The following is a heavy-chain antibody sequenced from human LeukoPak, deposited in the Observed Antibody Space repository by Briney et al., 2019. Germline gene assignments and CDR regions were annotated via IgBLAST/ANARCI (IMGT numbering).Heavy chain of an antibody. D-gene: IGHD2-8*01. V-gene: IGHV1-69*04. CDR1: GGTFSSYA. CDR3: ARRRKVYYLDP. J-gene: IGHJ5*02. CDR2: IIPILGIA. Sequence: GSSVKVSCKASGGTFSSYAISWVRQAPGQGLEWMGRIIPILGIANYAQKFQGRVTITADKSTSTAYMELSSLRSEDTAVYYCARRRKVYYLDPWGQGTLVTVSS.